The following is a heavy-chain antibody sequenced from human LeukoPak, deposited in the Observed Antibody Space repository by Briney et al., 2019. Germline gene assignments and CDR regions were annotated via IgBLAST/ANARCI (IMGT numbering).Heavy chain of an antibody. CDR1: GFTFSSYA. D-gene: IGHD3-3*01. CDR2: ISYDGSNK. Sequence: PGRSLRLSCAASGFTFSSYAMHWVRQAPGKGLEWVAVISYDGSNKYYADSVKGRFTISRDNSKNTLYLQMNSLRAEDTAVYYCARVGGRAFDIWGQGTMVTVSS. CDR3: ARVGGRAFDI. V-gene: IGHV3-30-3*01. J-gene: IGHJ3*02.